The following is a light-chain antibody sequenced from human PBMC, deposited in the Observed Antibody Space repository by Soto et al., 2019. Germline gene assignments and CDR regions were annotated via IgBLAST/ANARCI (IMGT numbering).Light chain of an antibody. J-gene: IGKJ1*01. CDR3: QQYGSSPVT. Sequence: EIVLTQFPGTLSLSPGARVTLSCRASQSVSSSYLAWYQQKPGQAPRLLIYGASSRATGIPDRFSGSGSGTDFTLTISRLEPEDFAVYYCQQYGSSPVTFGQGTKVDIK. V-gene: IGKV3-20*01. CDR2: GAS. CDR1: QSVSSSY.